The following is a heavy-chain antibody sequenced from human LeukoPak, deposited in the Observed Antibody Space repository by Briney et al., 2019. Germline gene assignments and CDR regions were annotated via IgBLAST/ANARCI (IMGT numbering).Heavy chain of an antibody. CDR3: ARVQPMFISRPHFDS. CDR2: INHSGGT. D-gene: IGHD6-13*01. Sequence: PSETLSLTCAVYGGSFSGYYWSWIRQPPGKGLEWIGEINHSGGTNYNPSLKSRVTMSLDMSKNQFSLKLNSVTAADTAVYYCARVQPMFISRPHFDSWGQGTLVTVSS. V-gene: IGHV4-34*01. CDR1: GGSFSGYY. J-gene: IGHJ4*02.